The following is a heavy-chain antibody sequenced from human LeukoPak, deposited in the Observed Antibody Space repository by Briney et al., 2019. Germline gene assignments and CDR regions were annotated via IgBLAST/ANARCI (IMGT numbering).Heavy chain of an antibody. CDR1: GYSISSGYY. J-gene: IGHJ4*02. CDR2: FYDSGNT. Sequence: SETLSLTCTVSGYSISSGYYWGWIRQPPGKGLEWIGSFYDSGNTYYNPSLKSRVTISVDTSKNQFSLKVRSVTAADTAVYFCARGKSRGSHMDYWGQGTLVTASS. D-gene: IGHD1-26*01. V-gene: IGHV4-38-2*02. CDR3: ARGKSRGSHMDY.